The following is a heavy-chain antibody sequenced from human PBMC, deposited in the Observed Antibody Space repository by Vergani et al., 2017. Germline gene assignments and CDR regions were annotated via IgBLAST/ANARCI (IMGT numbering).Heavy chain of an antibody. D-gene: IGHD3-3*01. CDR2: INHSGST. CDR1: GGSFSGYY. V-gene: IGHV4-34*01. CDR3: ASLITIFGVVIIRYYYMDV. Sequence: QVQLQQWGAGLLKPSETLSLTCAVYGGSFSGYYWSWIRQPPGKGLEWIGEINHSGSTNYNPSLKSRVTISVDTSKNQFSLKLSSVTAADTAVYYCASLITIFGVVIIRYYYMDVWGKGTTVTVSS. J-gene: IGHJ6*03.